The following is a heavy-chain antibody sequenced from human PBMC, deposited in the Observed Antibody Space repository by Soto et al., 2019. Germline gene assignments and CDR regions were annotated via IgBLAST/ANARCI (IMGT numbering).Heavy chain of an antibody. CDR1: GYTFTSYG. CDR2: ISVYSGST. V-gene: IGHV1-18*04. Sequence: QVQLVQSGAEVKKPGASVRVSCEASGYTFTSYGISWVRQAPGQGLEWMGWISVYSGSTNYAQKLQGRVTMTTDRSTRAVYMELRGLRSDDTGVYYCARDSWGLAVPDYHYYAMDVWGQGTTVTVS. D-gene: IGHD6-19*01. CDR3: ARDSWGLAVPDYHYYAMDV. J-gene: IGHJ6*02.